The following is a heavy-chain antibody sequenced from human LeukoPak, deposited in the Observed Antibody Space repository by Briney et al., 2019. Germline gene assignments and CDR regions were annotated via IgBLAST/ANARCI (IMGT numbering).Heavy chain of an antibody. CDR2: MSSSDDGR. Sequence: GGSLRLSCATSGFSFSSYAMSWVRQAPGKGLEWVSAMSSSDDGRYYAASVRGRFTISRDTSRSTLYLQMNSLRAEDTAVYYCARVGARLGAFDIWGQGTMVTVSS. CDR1: GFSFSSYA. V-gene: IGHV3-23*01. D-gene: IGHD6-25*01. CDR3: ARVGARLGAFDI. J-gene: IGHJ3*02.